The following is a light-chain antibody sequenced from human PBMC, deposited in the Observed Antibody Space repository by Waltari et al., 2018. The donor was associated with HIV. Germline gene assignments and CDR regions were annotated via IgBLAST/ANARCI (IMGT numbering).Light chain of an antibody. V-gene: IGLV1-40*01. CDR3: QSYDSSLSGLWV. CDR2: VDT. J-gene: IGLJ3*02. Sequence: SVLTQPPSVSGAPGQWVSISCTGNHSNIGAGFDVHWYRHSHRTAPKLVIYVDTIRRSGVPDRFAGSRSGSSVTLDITGLRAEDEGDYFCQSYDSSLSGLWVFGAGTRLTVL. CDR1: HSNIGAGFD.